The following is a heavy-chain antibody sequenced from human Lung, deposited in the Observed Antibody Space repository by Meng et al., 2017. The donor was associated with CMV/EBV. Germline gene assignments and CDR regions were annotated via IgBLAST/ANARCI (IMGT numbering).Heavy chain of an antibody. V-gene: IGHV5-51*01. D-gene: IGHD6-6*01. Sequence: ESXKISXKGSGYSFTSYWIGWVRQMPGKGLEWMGIIYPGDSDTRYSPSFQGQVTISADKSISTAYLQWSSLKASDTAMYYCARELSSSSYYYGMDVWGQGTTVXVSS. J-gene: IGHJ6*02. CDR1: GYSFTSYW. CDR2: IYPGDSDT. CDR3: ARELSSSSYYYGMDV.